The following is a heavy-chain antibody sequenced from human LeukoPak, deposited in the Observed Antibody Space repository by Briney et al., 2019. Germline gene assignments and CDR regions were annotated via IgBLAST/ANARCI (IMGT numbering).Heavy chain of an antibody. V-gene: IGHV4-34*01. CDR1: GGSFSGYY. J-gene: IGHJ3*02. D-gene: IGHD3-3*01. Sequence: TSETLSLTCAVYGGSFSGYYWSWIRQPPGRGLEWIGEINHSGSTNYNPSLKSRVTISVDTSKNQFSLKLSSVTAADTAVYYCARLYYLEWLSPDAFDIWGQGTMVTVSS. CDR3: ARLYYLEWLSPDAFDI. CDR2: INHSGST.